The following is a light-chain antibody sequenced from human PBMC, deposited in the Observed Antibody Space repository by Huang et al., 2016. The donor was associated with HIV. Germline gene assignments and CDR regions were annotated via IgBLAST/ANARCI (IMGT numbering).Light chain of an antibody. V-gene: IGKV3-11*01. J-gene: IGKJ5*01. CDR2: DAS. CDR3: QQRKYWPPIT. CDR1: QSVNSY. Sequence: ETVLTQSPATLSLSPGERATLSCRASQSVNSYLAWYQQKPGQTPRLLIYDASNRATGIPARFSGSVSGTDFTLTISSLEPEDFAVYYCQQRKYWPPITFGQGTRLEIK.